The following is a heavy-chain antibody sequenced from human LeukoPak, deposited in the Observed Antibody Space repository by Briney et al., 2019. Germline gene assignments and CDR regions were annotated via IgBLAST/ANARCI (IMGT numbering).Heavy chain of an antibody. CDR3: ARDIAARRVDN. CDR2: ISPDGSTT. Sequence: GGSLRLSCAASGFTFSRYWMHWVRQAPGKGLMWVSRISPDGSTTLYADSVKGRFTISRDNAKNTLYLQMNSLRAEDTAVYYCARDIAARRVDNWGQGTPVTVSS. CDR1: GFTFSRYW. V-gene: IGHV3-74*03. D-gene: IGHD6-6*01. J-gene: IGHJ4*02.